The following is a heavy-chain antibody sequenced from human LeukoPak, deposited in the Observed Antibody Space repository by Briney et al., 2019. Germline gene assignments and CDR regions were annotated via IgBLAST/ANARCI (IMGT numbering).Heavy chain of an antibody. D-gene: IGHD3-22*01. J-gene: IGHJ4*02. V-gene: IGHV3-30*03. CDR2: SSFDGTKE. Sequence: GMSLRLSCAASGFSFNSYGMHWVRQAPGTGLEWVAVSSFDGTKEDYADSVKGRFTISRDNVKNSLYLQMNSLRAEDTAVYYCARDPYYDSSGSPFDYWGQGTLVTVSS. CDR3: ARDPYYDSSGSPFDY. CDR1: GFSFNSYG.